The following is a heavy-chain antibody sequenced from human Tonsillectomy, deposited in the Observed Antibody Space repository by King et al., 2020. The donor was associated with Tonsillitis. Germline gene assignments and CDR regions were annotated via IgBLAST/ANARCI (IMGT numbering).Heavy chain of an antibody. V-gene: IGHV4-34*01. Sequence: VQLQQWGAGLLKPSETLSLTCAVSGGSFSGWFWAWIRQSPGRGLEWIGEINNRGNTNYNPSLKSRVAMSVDTSKNQFSLKLTSVTAADTAVYYCARMSPVCGSTSCYSGDYWGQGTLVTVSS. CDR1: GGSFSGWF. J-gene: IGHJ4*02. D-gene: IGHD2-2*01. CDR2: INNRGNT. CDR3: ARMSPVCGSTSCYSGDY.